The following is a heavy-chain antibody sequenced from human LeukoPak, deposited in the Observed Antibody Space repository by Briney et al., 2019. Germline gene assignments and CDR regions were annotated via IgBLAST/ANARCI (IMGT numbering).Heavy chain of an antibody. CDR2: INHSGST. Sequence: SETLALTCAVYGGSFSGYYWSWIRQPPGKGLEWIGEINHSGSTNYNPSLKSRVTISVDTSKNQFSLKLSSVTAADTAVYYCASRGILVVTHPIDYWRQGTLVTVSS. D-gene: IGHD3-22*01. V-gene: IGHV4-34*01. CDR3: ASRGILVVTHPIDY. CDR1: GGSFSGYY. J-gene: IGHJ4*02.